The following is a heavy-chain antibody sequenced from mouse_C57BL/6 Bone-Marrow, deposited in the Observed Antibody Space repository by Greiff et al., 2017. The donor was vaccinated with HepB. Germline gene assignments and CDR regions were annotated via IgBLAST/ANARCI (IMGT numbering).Heavy chain of an antibody. D-gene: IGHD1-1*01. CDR2: IYPGDGDT. CDR3: APITTVVATVDV. J-gene: IGHJ1*03. V-gene: IGHV1-82*01. CDR1: GYAFSSSW. Sequence: VQLQQSGPELVKPGASVKISCKASGYAFSSSWMNWVKQRPGKGLEWIGRIYPGDGDTNYNGKFKGKATLTADKSSSTAYMQLSSLTSEDSAVCFCAPITTVVATVDVWGTGTTVTVSS.